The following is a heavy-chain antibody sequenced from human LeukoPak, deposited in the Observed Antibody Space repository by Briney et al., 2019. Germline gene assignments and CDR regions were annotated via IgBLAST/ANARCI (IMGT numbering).Heavy chain of an antibody. CDR1: GFTFSSYE. V-gene: IGHV3-48*03. D-gene: IGHD3-10*01. J-gene: IGHJ6*04. Sequence: GGSLRLSWAASGFTFSSYEMNWVRQAPGKGLELVSYISSSGSTIYYADSVKGRFTISRDNAKNSLYLQMNSLRAEDTAVYYCAKDPGSGSYYPPGYYYGMDVWGKGTTVSVSS. CDR3: AKDPGSGSYYPPGYYYGMDV. CDR2: ISSSGSTI.